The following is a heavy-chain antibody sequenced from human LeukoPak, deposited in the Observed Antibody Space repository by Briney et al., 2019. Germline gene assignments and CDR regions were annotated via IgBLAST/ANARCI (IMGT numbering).Heavy chain of an antibody. Sequence: GGSLRLSCAASGFTFSSYVMHWVRQAPGKGLEYVSAISSNGGSTYYGNSVKGRFTISRDNSKHTLYLHMGSLRAEDMAVYYCARGNFHYYYGMDVWGQGTTVTVSS. CDR2: ISSNGGST. CDR1: GFTFSSYV. D-gene: IGHD3-3*01. CDR3: ARGNFHYYYGMDV. J-gene: IGHJ6*02. V-gene: IGHV3-64*01.